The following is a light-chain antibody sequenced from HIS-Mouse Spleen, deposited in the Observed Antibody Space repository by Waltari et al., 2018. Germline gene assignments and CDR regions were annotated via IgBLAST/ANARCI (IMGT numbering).Light chain of an antibody. CDR1: SSDVGGYNY. CDR3: SSYTSSSTYVV. CDR2: EVS. V-gene: IGLV2-14*01. J-gene: IGLJ2*01. Sequence: QSALTQPASVSGSPGQSLTISCTGTSSDVGGYNYVSWYQQHPGKAPKRMIYEVSNRPSGVSNRFSGSKSGNTASLTISGLQAEDEADYYCSSYTSSSTYVVFGGGTKLTVL.